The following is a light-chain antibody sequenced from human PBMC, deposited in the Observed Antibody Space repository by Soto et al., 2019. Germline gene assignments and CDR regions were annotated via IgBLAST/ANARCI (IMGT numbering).Light chain of an antibody. Sequence: ETVLTQSPATLSLSPGERATLSCRASQSVSNKLAWSQQKPGQAPRLLIYDASNRATGIPARFSGSGSGADFTLAISSLEPEDFAVYYCQQRSNWPWTFGRGTTVEIK. V-gene: IGKV3-11*01. CDR3: QQRSNWPWT. CDR1: QSVSNK. J-gene: IGKJ1*01. CDR2: DAS.